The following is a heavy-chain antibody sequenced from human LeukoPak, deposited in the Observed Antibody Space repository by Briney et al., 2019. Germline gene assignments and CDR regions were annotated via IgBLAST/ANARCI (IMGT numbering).Heavy chain of an antibody. J-gene: IGHJ4*02. V-gene: IGHV4-34*03. D-gene: IGHD3-22*01. CDR3: VVHYYDSSGYKDY. CDR1: GGSFSGYY. CDR2: INHSGST. Sequence: SETLSLTCAVYGGSFSGYYWSWIRQPPGKGLEWIGEINHSGSTNYNPSLKSRVTISVDTSKNQFSLKLSSVTAADTAVYYCVVHYYDSSGYKDYWGQGTLVTVSS.